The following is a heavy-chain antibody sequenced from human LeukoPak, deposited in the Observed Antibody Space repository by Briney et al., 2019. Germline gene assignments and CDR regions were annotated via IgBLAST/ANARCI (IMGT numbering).Heavy chain of an antibody. J-gene: IGHJ1*01. CDR3: GHDFVDSRDHHSPCFQL. Sequence: GGSLRHSCVPSRLTFDDYAMHWLRQVPGKGLEWVSLISGNGGFRDYADSVKGRFIISRDNYKNSLYLQMNIVRPDNYRLYSRGHDFVDSRDHHSPCFQLWGQGTLVTVSS. CDR1: RLTFDDYA. D-gene: IGHD1-1*01. CDR2: ISGNGGFR. V-gene: IGHV3-43*02.